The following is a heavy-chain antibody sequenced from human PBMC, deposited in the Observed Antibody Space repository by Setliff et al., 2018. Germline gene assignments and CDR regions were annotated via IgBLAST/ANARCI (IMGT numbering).Heavy chain of an antibody. CDR3: ARGYYDILTGYYIGY. CDR2: FHHSGST. CDR1: GYSISSGYY. V-gene: IGHV4-38-2*01. J-gene: IGHJ4*02. D-gene: IGHD3-9*01. Sequence: SETLSLTCAVSGYSISSGYYWGWIRQPPGKGLEWIGSFHHSGSTNYNPSLKSRVTISVDTSKNQFSLKLSSVTAADTAVYYCARGYYDILTGYYIGYWGQGTLVTVSS.